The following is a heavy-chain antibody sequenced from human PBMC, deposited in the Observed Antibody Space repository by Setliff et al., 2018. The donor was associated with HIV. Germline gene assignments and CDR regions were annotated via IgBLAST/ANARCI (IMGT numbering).Heavy chain of an antibody. CDR3: AAKKSGDYPFN. Sequence: SETLSLTCAVSGYSLSSDYYWGWIRQPPGKGLEWIASIYHSGSTYYNPSLKSRVTISLDTSKNQFSLKVGSVTAADTAVYYCAAKKSGDYPFNWGQGTLVTVPQ. CDR2: IYHSGST. V-gene: IGHV4-38-2*01. J-gene: IGHJ4*02. CDR1: GYSLSSDYY. D-gene: IGHD4-17*01.